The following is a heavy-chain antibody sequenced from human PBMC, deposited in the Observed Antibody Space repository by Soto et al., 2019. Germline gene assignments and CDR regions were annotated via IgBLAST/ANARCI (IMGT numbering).Heavy chain of an antibody. CDR3: ARDRSLGGSYNNRFDT. J-gene: IGHJ5*02. D-gene: IGHD1-26*01. CDR1: GFTFSTYS. Sequence: EVQLVESGGGLVQPGGSLRLSCAASGFTFSTYSMNWFRQAPGTGLEGVSDISSRSSSIYYADSVKGRLTISRYNAKNPLYLQRHSRRDEDKALYYGARDRSLGGSYNNRFDTWGQGTLVTVSS. CDR2: ISSRSSSI. V-gene: IGHV3-48*02.